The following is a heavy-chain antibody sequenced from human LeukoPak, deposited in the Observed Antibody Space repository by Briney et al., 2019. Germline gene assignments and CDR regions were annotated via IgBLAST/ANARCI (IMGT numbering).Heavy chain of an antibody. Sequence: SQTLSLTCAISGDSVSSNSAAWNWIRQSPSRGLEWLGRTYYRSNLYNDYAVSVKNRITIHPDTSKSHFSLKLTSVTAADTAVYYCARRHQVTSYSPYAFDIWGLGTMVTVSS. D-gene: IGHD2-15*01. J-gene: IGHJ3*02. CDR1: GDSVSSNSAA. V-gene: IGHV6-1*01. CDR2: TYYRSNLYN. CDR3: ARRHQVTSYSPYAFDI.